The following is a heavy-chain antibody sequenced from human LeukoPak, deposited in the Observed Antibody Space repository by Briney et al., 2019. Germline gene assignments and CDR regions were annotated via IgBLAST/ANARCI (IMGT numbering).Heavy chain of an antibody. CDR3: ARWPPSGSGGSLHFDY. D-gene: IGHD2-15*01. V-gene: IGHV1-3*01. CDR2: INAGNGNT. CDR1: GYTFTSYA. Sequence: ASVKVSCKASGYTFTSYAMHWVRQAPGQRLEWMGWINAGNGNTKYSQKFQGRVTITRDTSASTAYMGLSSLRSEDTAVYYCARWPPSGSGGSLHFDYWGQGTLVTVSS. J-gene: IGHJ4*02.